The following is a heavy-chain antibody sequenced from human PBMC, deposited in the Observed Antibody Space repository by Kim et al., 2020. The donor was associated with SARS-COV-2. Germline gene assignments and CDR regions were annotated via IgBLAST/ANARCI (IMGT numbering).Heavy chain of an antibody. CDR1: GFTFSRYA. Sequence: WGSLRLSCAASGFTFSRYAMHWVRQAPGKGLEWVAVISYDGSNKYYADSVKGRFTISRDNSKNTLFLQMNSLRVEDTAVYYCARDSGSYYHKGYFQHWG. V-gene: IGHV3-30*04. D-gene: IGHD1-26*01. CDR3: ARDSGSYYHKGYFQH. J-gene: IGHJ1*01. CDR2: ISYDGSNK.